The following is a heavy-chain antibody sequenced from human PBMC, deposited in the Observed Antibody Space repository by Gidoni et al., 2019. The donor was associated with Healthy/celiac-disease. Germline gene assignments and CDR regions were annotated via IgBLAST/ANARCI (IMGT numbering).Heavy chain of an antibody. J-gene: IGHJ4*02. CDR1: GYTFTSYA. Sequence: QVQLVQSGAEVKKPGASVKVSCKASGYTFTSYAMHWVRQAPGQRLEWMGWINAGNGNTKYSQKFQGRVTITRDTSASTAYMELSSLRSEDTAVYYCARGRLFGFGVVSEEGRGFDYWGQGTLVTVSS. CDR2: INAGNGNT. CDR3: ARGRLFGFGVVSEEGRGFDY. D-gene: IGHD3-3*01. V-gene: IGHV1-3*01.